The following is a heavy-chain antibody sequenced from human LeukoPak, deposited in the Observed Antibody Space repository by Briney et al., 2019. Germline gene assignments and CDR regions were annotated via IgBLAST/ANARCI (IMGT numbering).Heavy chain of an antibody. CDR1: GYTFTGYY. V-gene: IGHV1-2*02. D-gene: IGHD3-3*01. CDR2: INPNSGGT. J-gene: IGHJ4*02. Sequence: ASVKVSCKASGYTFTGYYMHWVRQAPGQGLEWMGWINPNSGGTNYAQKFQGRVTMTRDTSISTAYMELSRLRSDDTAVYYCARSKLTYDFWSGSLYYFDYWGQGTPVTVSS. CDR3: ARSKLTYDFWSGSLYYFDY.